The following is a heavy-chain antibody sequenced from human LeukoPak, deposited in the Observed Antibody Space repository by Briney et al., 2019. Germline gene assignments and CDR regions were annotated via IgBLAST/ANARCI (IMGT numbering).Heavy chain of an antibody. CDR3: ARSLDNSGWYGNPDAFDI. D-gene: IGHD6-19*01. CDR1: GGSISSGSYY. V-gene: IGHV4-61*02. J-gene: IGHJ3*02. Sequence: SETLSLTCTVSGGSISSGSYYWSWIRQPAGKGLEWIGRIYTSGSTNYNPSLKSRVTISVDTSKNQFSLKLSSVTAADTAVYYCARSLDNSGWYGNPDAFDIWGQGTMVTVSS. CDR2: IYTSGST.